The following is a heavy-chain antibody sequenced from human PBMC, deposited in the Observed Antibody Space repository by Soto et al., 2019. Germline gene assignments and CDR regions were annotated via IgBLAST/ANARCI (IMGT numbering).Heavy chain of an antibody. CDR1: GGTFSSYA. V-gene: IGHV1-69*13. CDR2: IIPIFGTA. D-gene: IGHD6-19*01. CDR3: ARDPGAVAGTRYYYYGMDV. J-gene: IGHJ6*02. Sequence: SVKVSCKASGGTFSSYAISWVRQAPGQGLEWMGGIIPIFGTANYAQKFQGRVTITADESTSTAYMELSSLRSEDTAVYYCARDPGAVAGTRYYYYGMDVWGQGTTVT.